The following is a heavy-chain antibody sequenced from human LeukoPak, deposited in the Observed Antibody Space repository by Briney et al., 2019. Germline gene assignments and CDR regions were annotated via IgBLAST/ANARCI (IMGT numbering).Heavy chain of an antibody. CDR1: GFIFSSFG. V-gene: IGHV3-33*01. J-gene: IGHJ5*02. Sequence: GGTLRLSCTASGFIFSSFGMHWVRQAPGKGLEWVADLRYDGSNEDYADSVKGRFTISRDNSKNTLYLQMNSLRVEDTAVYYCARDRYCSGSGCYGWFDPWGQGTLVTVSS. CDR3: ARDRYCSGSGCYGWFDP. D-gene: IGHD2-15*01. CDR2: LRYDGSNE.